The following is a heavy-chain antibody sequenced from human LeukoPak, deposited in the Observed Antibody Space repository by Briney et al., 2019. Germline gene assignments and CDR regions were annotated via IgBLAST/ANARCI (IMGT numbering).Heavy chain of an antibody. CDR1: GGSISSGGYS. Sequence: PSETLSLTCAVSGGSISSGGYSWSWIRQPPGKGLEWIGYIYHSGSTYYNPSLKSRVTISVDTSKNQFSLKLSSVTAADTAVYYCARDMSPNWGQGTLVTVSS. CDR2: IYHSGST. J-gene: IGHJ4*02. V-gene: IGHV4-30-2*01. CDR3: ARDMSPN. D-gene: IGHD3-16*01.